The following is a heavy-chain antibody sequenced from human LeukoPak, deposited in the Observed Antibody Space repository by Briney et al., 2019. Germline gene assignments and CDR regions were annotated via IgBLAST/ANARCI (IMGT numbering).Heavy chain of an antibody. Sequence: PGGSLRLSCAASGFTFSSYAMSWVRQAPGKGLEWVAVIWYDGSNKYYADSVKGRFTISRDNSKNTLYLQMNSLRAEDTAVYYCAREPIAVAGAYFDYWGQGTLVTVSS. CDR2: IWYDGSNK. CDR3: AREPIAVAGAYFDY. D-gene: IGHD6-19*01. CDR1: GFTFSSYA. V-gene: IGHV3-33*08. J-gene: IGHJ4*02.